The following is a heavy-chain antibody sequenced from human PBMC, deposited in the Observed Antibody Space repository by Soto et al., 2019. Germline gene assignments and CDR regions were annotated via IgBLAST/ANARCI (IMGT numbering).Heavy chain of an antibody. Sequence: SETLSLTCAVYGGSFSVYYWGWIRQPPGKGLEWIGSVYHSASTYYNPSLKTRVTISVDTSKNHFSLKLRSVTAADSAVYYCARSGTTTAPCPKQWGPGTMGTVSS. V-gene: IGHV4-38-2*01. CDR2: VYHSAST. D-gene: IGHD1-1*01. J-gene: IGHJ4*02. CDR1: GGSFSVYY. CDR3: ARSGTTTAPCPKQ.